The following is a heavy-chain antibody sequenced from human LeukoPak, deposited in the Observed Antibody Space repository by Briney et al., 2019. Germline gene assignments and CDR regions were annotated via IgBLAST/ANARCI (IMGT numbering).Heavy chain of an antibody. J-gene: IGHJ4*02. Sequence: NPSQTLSLTCTVSGGSISSGGYYWSWIRQHPGKGLEWIGYIYYSGSTYYNPSLKSRVTISVDTSKNQFSLKLSSVTAADTAVYYCARVAPCTDYDSSGYYYAPDYWGQGTLVTVSS. CDR3: ARVAPCTDYDSSGYYYAPDY. CDR1: GGSISSGGYY. D-gene: IGHD3-22*01. V-gene: IGHV4-31*03. CDR2: IYYSGST.